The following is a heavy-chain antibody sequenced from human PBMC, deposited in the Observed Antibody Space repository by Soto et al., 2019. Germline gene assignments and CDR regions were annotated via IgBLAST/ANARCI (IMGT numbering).Heavy chain of an antibody. CDR1: GFTFSSYS. V-gene: IGHV3-48*01. D-gene: IGHD4-4*01. CDR2: ISSSSSTI. Sequence: EVQLVESGGGLVQPGGSLRLSCAASGFTFSSYSMNWVRQAPGKGLEWVSYISSSSSTIYYADCVKGRFTISRDNAKNSLYLQMNSLRAEVTALYYCARECGPLNSFDPWGQGTLATVSS. CDR3: ARECGPLNSFDP. J-gene: IGHJ5*02.